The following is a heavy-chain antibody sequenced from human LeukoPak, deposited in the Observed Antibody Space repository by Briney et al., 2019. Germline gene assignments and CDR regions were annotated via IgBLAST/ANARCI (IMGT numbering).Heavy chain of an antibody. Sequence: PSETVSLTCTVSGGSISSSNYYWGGIRQPPGKGLEWIGSIYYSGSTYDNPSLKSRVTMSVDTSKNQFFLRLSSVTAADTAVYYCASSSAMVTHSIAYWGQGSPLTVSS. J-gene: IGHJ4*01. V-gene: IGHV4-39*07. CDR1: GGSISSSNYY. CDR3: ASSSAMVTHSIAY. D-gene: IGHD5-18*01. CDR2: IYYSGST.